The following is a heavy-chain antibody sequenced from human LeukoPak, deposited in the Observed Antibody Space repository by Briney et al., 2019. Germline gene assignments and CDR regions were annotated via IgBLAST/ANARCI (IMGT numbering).Heavy chain of an antibody. J-gene: IGHJ4*02. CDR3: ARVFRGGGGGWPDY. D-gene: IGHD6-19*01. Sequence: SETLSLTCTVSGGSISSGGYYWSWIRQHPGKGLEWIGYIYYSGSTHYNPSLKSRVTISVDTSKNQFSLKLSSVTAADTAVYYCARVFRGGGGGWPDYWGQGTLVTVSS. CDR2: IYYSGST. V-gene: IGHV4-31*03. CDR1: GGSISSGGYY.